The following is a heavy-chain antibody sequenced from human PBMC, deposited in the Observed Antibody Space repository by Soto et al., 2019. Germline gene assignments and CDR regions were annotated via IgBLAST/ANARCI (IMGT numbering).Heavy chain of an antibody. CDR2: IYYSGST. D-gene: IGHD3-3*01. CDR1: GGSISSYY. V-gene: IGHV4-59*01. Sequence: SETLSLTCTVSGGSISSYYWSWIRQPPGKGLEWIGYIYYSGSTNYNPSLKTRVTISVDTSKNQFSLKLSSVTAADTALYYCARARYYDFWSGYEPVFDYWGQGTLVTVSS. J-gene: IGHJ4*02. CDR3: ARARYYDFWSGYEPVFDY.